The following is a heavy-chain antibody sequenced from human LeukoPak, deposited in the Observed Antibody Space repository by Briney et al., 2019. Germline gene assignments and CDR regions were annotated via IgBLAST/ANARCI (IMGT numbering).Heavy chain of an antibody. CDR2: INPSGGST. Sequence: ASVKVSCKASGYTFTSYYMHWVRQAPGQGLEWMGIINPSGGSTSYAQKFQGRVTMTRDTSTSTVYMELSSLRSEDTAVYYCARAQMMYYDFWSGYFDYWGQGTLVTVSS. CDR3: ARAQMMYYDFWSGYFDY. D-gene: IGHD3-3*01. J-gene: IGHJ4*02. V-gene: IGHV1-46*01. CDR1: GYTFTSYY.